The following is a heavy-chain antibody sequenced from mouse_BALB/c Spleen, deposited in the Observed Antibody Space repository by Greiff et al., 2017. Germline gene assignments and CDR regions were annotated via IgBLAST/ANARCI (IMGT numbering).Heavy chain of an antibody. CDR3: ARHYGNYDWYFDD. Sequence: EVMLVESGPSLVKPSQTLSLTCSVTGDSITSGYWNWVRKFPGNKLEYMGYISYSGSTYYNPSLKSRISITRDTSTNQYYLQLNSVTTEDTATYYCARHYGNYDWYFDDWGAGTTVTVSS. D-gene: IGHD2-1*01. J-gene: IGHJ1*01. CDR2: ISYSGST. CDR1: GDSITSGY. V-gene: IGHV3-8*02.